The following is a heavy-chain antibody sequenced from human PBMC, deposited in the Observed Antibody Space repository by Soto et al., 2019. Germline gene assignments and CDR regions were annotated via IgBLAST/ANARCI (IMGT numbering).Heavy chain of an antibody. Sequence: EVQLLESGGGLVQPGGSLRLSCAASGFTFSSYALSWVRQPPGKGLEWVSAISASATSTYYADSVRGRFIISRDNSKNTLYMEMNSLRAEDTAIDYCAKGSYGDYDLWGRGTLVTVSS. CDR2: ISASATST. D-gene: IGHD4-17*01. CDR1: GFTFSSYA. J-gene: IGHJ2*01. CDR3: AKGSYGDYDL. V-gene: IGHV3-23*01.